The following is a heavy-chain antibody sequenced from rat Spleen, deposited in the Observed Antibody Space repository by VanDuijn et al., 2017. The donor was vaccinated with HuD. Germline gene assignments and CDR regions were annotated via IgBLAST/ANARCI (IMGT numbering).Heavy chain of an antibody. CDR2: ISTGGGNT. J-gene: IGHJ4*01. D-gene: IGHD1-12*01. CDR1: GFTFNKYW. Sequence: EVQLVESGGGPVQPGRSLKLSCVASGFTFNKYWMNWVRQAPKKGLEWVASISTGGGNTYYRDSVKGRFTISRDNAKSTLYLQMDSLRSEDTATYYCARQGEIVMPAYVMDAWGQGASVTVSS. CDR3: ARQGEIVMPAYVMDA. V-gene: IGHV5-25*01.